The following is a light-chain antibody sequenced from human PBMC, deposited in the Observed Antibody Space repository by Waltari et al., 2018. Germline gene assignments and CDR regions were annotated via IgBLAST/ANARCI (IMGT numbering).Light chain of an antibody. CDR1: QGSSNS. CDR3: QQYYFTPYT. J-gene: IGKJ2*01. V-gene: IGKV1-NL1*01. CDR2: GAS. Sequence: DIQMTKSPSSLSASVGDRVTITCRASQGSSNSLAWYQQKPGKAPKLLLYGASRLESGVPPRFSGSGSGTDYTLTISSLQPDDFATYYCQQYYFTPYTFGQGTKLDIK.